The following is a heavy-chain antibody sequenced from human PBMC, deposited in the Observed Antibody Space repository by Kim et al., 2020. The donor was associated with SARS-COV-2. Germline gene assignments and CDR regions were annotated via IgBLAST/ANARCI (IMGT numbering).Heavy chain of an antibody. CDR2: IYYSGST. CDR1: GGSISSYY. CDR3: ASGPMVRGVNFSTPRKYYYYGMDV. Sequence: SETLSLTCTVSGGSISSYYWSWIRQPPGKGLEWIGYIYYSGSTNYNPSLKSRVTISVDTSKNQFSLKLSSVTAADTAVYYCASGPMVRGVNFSTPRKYYYYGMDVWGQGTTVTVSS. D-gene: IGHD3-10*01. J-gene: IGHJ6*02. V-gene: IGHV4-59*01.